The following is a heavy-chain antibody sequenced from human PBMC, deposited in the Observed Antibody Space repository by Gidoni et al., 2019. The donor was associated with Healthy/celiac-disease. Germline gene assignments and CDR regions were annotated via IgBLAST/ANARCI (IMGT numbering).Heavy chain of an antibody. D-gene: IGHD3-3*01. Sequence: EVQLLESGGGLVQPGGSLRLSCAASGFTFSSYAMSWVRQAPGKGLEWVSAISGSVGSTYYADSVKGRFTISRDNSKNTLYLQMNSLRAEDTAVYYCAKALHYDFWSDNWFDPWGQGTLVTVSS. CDR1: GFTFSSYA. V-gene: IGHV3-23*01. J-gene: IGHJ5*02. CDR2: ISGSVGST. CDR3: AKALHYDFWSDNWFDP.